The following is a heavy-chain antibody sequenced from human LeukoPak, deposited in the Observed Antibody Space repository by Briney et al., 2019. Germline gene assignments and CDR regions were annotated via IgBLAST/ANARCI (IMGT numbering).Heavy chain of an antibody. CDR3: ARDNSYDYVWGSYRYPDY. CDR2: INPSGGST. J-gene: IGHJ4*02. D-gene: IGHD3-16*02. CDR1: GYTFTSYY. V-gene: IGHV1-46*01. Sequence: ASVKVSCKASGYTFTSYYMHWVRQAPGHGLEWMGIINPSGGSTSYAQKFQGRVTMTRDTSTSTVYMELSSLRSEDTAVYYCARDNSYDYVWGSYRYPDYSGQGTLVTVSS.